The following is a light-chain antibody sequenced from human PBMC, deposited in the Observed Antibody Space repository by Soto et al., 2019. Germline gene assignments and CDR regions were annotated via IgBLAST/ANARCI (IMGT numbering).Light chain of an antibody. CDR3: QQRSRT. CDR1: QSVSSY. J-gene: IGKJ1*01. CDR2: DAS. V-gene: IGKV3-11*01. Sequence: EIVLTQSPATLSLSPGERATLSCRASQSVSSYLAWYQQKPGQAPRLLIYDASNRATGIPARFSGSGSGTDFTLIISSLEPEDFAVYYCQQRSRTFGQGTKVEIK.